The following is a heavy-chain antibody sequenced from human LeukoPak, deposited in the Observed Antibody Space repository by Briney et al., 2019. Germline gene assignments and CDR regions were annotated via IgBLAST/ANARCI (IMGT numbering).Heavy chain of an antibody. CDR2: MYYSGSA. V-gene: IGHV4-59*08. CDR1: GGSISGYY. D-gene: IGHD4-23*01. J-gene: IGHJ1*01. Sequence: SESLSLTCPVYGGSISGYYWSWIRQPPGKGLEWLAYMYYSGSATYHPSLKSRVTFSVETSKNQFSLKLSSVTAADTAGYYCVRGNTVFQHWGQGTLVTVSS. CDR3: VRGNTVFQH.